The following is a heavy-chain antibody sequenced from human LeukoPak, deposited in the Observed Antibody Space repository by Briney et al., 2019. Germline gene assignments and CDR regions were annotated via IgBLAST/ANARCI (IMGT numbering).Heavy chain of an antibody. D-gene: IGHD3-10*01. V-gene: IGHV4-34*01. J-gene: IGHJ4*02. CDR2: ISHSGST. Sequence: SETLSLTCAVYGGSFSGYYWSWIRQSPGKGLEWIGEISHSGSTNYNPSLKSRVTISVDTSKNQFSLKLSSVTAADTAVYYCARGKYSMVRGVFDYWGQGTLVTVSS. CDR1: GGSFSGYY. CDR3: ARGKYSMVRGVFDY.